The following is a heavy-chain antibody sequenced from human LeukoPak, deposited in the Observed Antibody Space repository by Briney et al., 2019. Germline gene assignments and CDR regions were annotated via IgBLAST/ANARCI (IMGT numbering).Heavy chain of an antibody. CDR1: GFTFSSYW. J-gene: IGHJ4*02. D-gene: IGHD3-22*01. V-gene: IGHV3-7*01. CDR2: IKQDGSEK. CDR3: ARVAYDSSGYYFQYYFDY. Sequence: GGSLRHSCAASGFTFSSYWMSWVRQAPGKGLDWVANIKQDGSEKYYVDSVKGRFTISRDNAKNSLYLQMNSLRAEDTAVYYCARVAYDSSGYYFQYYFDYWGQGTLVTVSS.